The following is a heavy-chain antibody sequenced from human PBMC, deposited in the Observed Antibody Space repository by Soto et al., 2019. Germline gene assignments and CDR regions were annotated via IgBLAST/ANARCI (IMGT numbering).Heavy chain of an antibody. D-gene: IGHD1-26*01. J-gene: IGHJ6*04. CDR2: IGDSGAST. V-gene: IGHV3-23*01. Sequence: EVLLLESGGGLVQPGGSRRLSCEASGFSFSSFAMNWVRQAPGKGLEWVSAIGDSGASTYYADSVKGRFTISRDNSRNTLYLQLNSRRAEDTAVYYCAKGVELDVWGNGTTVTVSS. CDR3: AKGVELDV. CDR1: GFSFSSFA.